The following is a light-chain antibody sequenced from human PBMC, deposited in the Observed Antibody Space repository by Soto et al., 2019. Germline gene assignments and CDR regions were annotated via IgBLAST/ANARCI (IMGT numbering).Light chain of an antibody. Sequence: EIVLPQSPATLSLSPGERVTLSCRASQSVSSNYLAWYQQRPGQAPRLLISGASTRATGVPDRLSGSGSGTDFTLTISRLEPEDFAVYYCQQYASSTWTLGQGTRVEIK. V-gene: IGKV3-20*01. J-gene: IGKJ1*01. CDR3: QQYASSTWT. CDR2: GAS. CDR1: QSVSSNY.